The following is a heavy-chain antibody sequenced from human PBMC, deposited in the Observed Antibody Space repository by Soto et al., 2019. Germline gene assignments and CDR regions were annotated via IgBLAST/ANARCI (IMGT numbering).Heavy chain of an antibody. CDR2: IYYSGST. J-gene: IGHJ3*02. CDR1: GGSISSYY. V-gene: IGHV4-59*01. Sequence: SETLSLTCTVSGGSISSYYWSWIRQPPGKGLEWIGYIYYSGSTNYNPSLKSRVTISVDTSKNQFSLKLSSVTAADTAVYYCASVRGGAFDIWGQGTMVT. CDR3: ASVRGGAFDI. D-gene: IGHD3-10*01.